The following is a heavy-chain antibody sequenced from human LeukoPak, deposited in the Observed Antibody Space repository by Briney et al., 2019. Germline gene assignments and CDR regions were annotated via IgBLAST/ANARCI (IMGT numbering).Heavy chain of an antibody. CDR2: IIGSGGST. D-gene: IGHD2-2*02. Sequence: PGGSLRLSCAASGFTFSSYGMSLVRQAQGKGLGWVSAIIGSGGSTYYADSVKGRFTISRDNSKNTMYLQMNSMRAEDTAVYYCAKRTRLPPTDVVVPAAIWFHYSMDVWGKGTTVTISS. V-gene: IGHV3-23*01. CDR1: GFTFSSYG. J-gene: IGHJ6*03. CDR3: AKRTRLPPTDVVVPAAIWFHYSMDV.